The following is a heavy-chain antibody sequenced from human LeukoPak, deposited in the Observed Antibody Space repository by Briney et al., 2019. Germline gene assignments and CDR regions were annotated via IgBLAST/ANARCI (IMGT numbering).Heavy chain of an antibody. V-gene: IGHV4-34*01. CDR2: INHSGST. CDR3: ARGPKRWLQLTHAFDI. Sequence: ASETLSLTCAVYGGSFSGYYWSWIRQPPGKGLEWIGEINHSGSTNYNPSLKSRVTISVDTSKNQFSLKLSSVTAADTAVYYCARGPKRWLQLTHAFDIWGQGTMVTVSS. CDR1: GGSFSGYY. J-gene: IGHJ3*02. D-gene: IGHD5-24*01.